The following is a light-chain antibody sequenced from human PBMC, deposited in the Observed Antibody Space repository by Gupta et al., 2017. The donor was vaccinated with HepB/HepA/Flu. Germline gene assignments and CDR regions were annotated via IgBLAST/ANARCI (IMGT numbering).Light chain of an antibody. V-gene: IGLV3-25*03. CDR1: ALPKQY. Sequence: SYELTQPPSLSVSPGQTARITCSGDALPKQYAYWYQQKPGQAPVLGIYKENERPSGIPERFSGSSSGTTVTLTISGVQAADEADYYCQSAESSGTYYVFGTGTKVTVL. J-gene: IGLJ1*01. CDR3: QSAESSGTYYV. CDR2: KEN.